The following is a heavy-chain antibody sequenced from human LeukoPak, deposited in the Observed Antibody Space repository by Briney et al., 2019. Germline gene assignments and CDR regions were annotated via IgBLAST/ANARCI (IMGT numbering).Heavy chain of an antibody. CDR3: ARGPYSYDSSGAFDI. CDR1: GGSISSGSYY. V-gene: IGHV4-61*02. Sequence: PSETLSLTCTVSGGSISSGSYYWSWIRQPAGKGLEWIGRISSSGSTNYSPSLKSRVTISVDTSKNQFSLKLSSVTAAVTAVYFCARGPYSYDSSGAFDIWGQGTMVTVSS. J-gene: IGHJ3*02. D-gene: IGHD3-22*01. CDR2: ISSSGST.